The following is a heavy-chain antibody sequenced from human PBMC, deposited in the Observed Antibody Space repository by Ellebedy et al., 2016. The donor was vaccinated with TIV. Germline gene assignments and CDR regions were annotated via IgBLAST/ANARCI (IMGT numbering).Heavy chain of an antibody. D-gene: IGHD3-10*01. J-gene: IGHJ6*02. CDR2: IKSKTDGGA. Sequence: GESLKISCAASGLTFTNAWMNWVRLAPGKGLEWVGRIKSKTDGGADYAAPVKGRFTISSDDSKKTLYLQMNSLETEDTAVYYYSTGEYYYGSGSYHKRAYGMDVWGQGTTVTVSS. V-gene: IGHV3-15*01. CDR1: GLTFTNAW. CDR3: STGEYYYGSGSYHKRAYGMDV.